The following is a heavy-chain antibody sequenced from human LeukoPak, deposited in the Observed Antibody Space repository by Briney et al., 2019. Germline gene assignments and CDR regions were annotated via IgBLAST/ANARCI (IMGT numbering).Heavy chain of an antibody. Sequence: GGSLRLSCAASGFTFSSYGMHWVRQAPGKGLEWVAVIWYDGSNKYYADSVKGRFTISRDNSKNTLYLQMNSLRAGDTAVYYCAKDLSGDWLPSDYWGQGTLVTVSS. V-gene: IGHV3-33*06. CDR1: GFTFSSYG. CDR2: IWYDGSNK. D-gene: IGHD3-9*01. J-gene: IGHJ4*02. CDR3: AKDLSGDWLPSDY.